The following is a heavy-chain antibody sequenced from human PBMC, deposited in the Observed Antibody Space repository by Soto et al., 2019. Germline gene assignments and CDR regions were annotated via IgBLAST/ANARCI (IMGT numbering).Heavy chain of an antibody. J-gene: IGHJ6*02. CDR2: LNGGTGQT. Sequence: RASVKVSCKASGYTFSTYGMHWVRQAPGQSLEWMGWLNGGTGQTRYSQRFQDRVIITRDTSASTGYVELRSLRSEDTAVYYCARGKGMEENYFYYGMDIWGQGTTVTVSS. CDR3: ARGKGMEENYFYYGMDI. V-gene: IGHV1-3*01. CDR1: GYTFSTYG. D-gene: IGHD3-10*01.